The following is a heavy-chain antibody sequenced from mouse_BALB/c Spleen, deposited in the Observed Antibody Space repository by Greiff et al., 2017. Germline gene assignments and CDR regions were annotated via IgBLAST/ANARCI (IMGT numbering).Heavy chain of an antibody. D-gene: IGHD2-4*01. Sequence: EVKLVESGAELVKPGASVKLSCTASGFNIKDTYMHWVKQRPEQGLEWIGRIDPANGNTKYDPKFQGKATITADTSSNTAYLQLSSLTSEDTAVYYCARPLSTMMPWFAYWGQGTLVTVSA. CDR1: GFNIKDTY. CDR2: IDPANGNT. CDR3: ARPLSTMMPWFAY. V-gene: IGHV14-3*02. J-gene: IGHJ3*01.